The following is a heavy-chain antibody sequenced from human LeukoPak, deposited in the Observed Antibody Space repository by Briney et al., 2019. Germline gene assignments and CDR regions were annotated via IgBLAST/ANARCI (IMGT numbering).Heavy chain of an antibody. D-gene: IGHD6-19*01. CDR3: ARDRSSSGWYYFDY. Sequence: SQTLSLTCAISGDSVSRKSAAWNWIRQSPSRGLEWLGRTYYRSKWFNEYAVSVKSRITINPDTSKNQFSLKLSSVTAADTAVYYCARDRSSSGWYYFDYWGQGTLVTVSS. J-gene: IGHJ4*02. CDR1: GDSVSRKSAA. CDR2: TYYRSKWFN. V-gene: IGHV6-1*01.